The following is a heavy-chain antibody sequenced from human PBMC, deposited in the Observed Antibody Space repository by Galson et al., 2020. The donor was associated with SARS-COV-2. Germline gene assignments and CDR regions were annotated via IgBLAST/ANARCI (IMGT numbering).Heavy chain of an antibody. CDR2: IIPIFGTA. D-gene: IGHD4-4*01. V-gene: IGHV1-69*13. Sequence: SVKVSCKASGGTFSSYAISWVRQAPGQGLEWMGGIIPIFGTANYAQKFQGRVTITADESTSTAYMELSSLRSEDTAVYYCATRATTTTVTTLDYYYYYMDVWGKGTTVTVSS. J-gene: IGHJ6*03. CDR1: GGTFSSYA. CDR3: ATRATTTTVTTLDYYYYYMDV.